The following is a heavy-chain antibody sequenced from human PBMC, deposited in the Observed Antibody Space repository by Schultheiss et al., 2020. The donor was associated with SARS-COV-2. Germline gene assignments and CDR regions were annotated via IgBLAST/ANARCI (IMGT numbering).Heavy chain of an antibody. D-gene: IGHD5-24*01. J-gene: IGHJ6*02. Sequence: ASVKVSCKASGYTFTGYYMHWVRQAPGQGLEWMGWMNPNSGGTNYAQKFQGRVTMTRDTSISTAYMELSRLRSEDTAVYYCARTRGDDYGMDVWGQGTTVTVSS. V-gene: IGHV1-2*02. CDR2: MNPNSGGT. CDR1: GYTFTGYY. CDR3: ARTRGDDYGMDV.